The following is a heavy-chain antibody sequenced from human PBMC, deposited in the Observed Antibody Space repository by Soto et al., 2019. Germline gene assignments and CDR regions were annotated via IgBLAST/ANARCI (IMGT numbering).Heavy chain of an antibody. V-gene: IGHV3-23*01. J-gene: IGHJ1*01. CDR3: AKDQAAGGTISRYFQD. CDR1: GFTFSSYA. D-gene: IGHD6-13*01. CDR2: ISGGGGTT. Sequence: GESLKISCEASGFTFSSYAMSWVRQAPGKGLEWVSGISGGGGTTYYADSVKGRFTISRDNSKSTLYLQVNSLRAEDTAVYYCAKDQAAGGTISRYFQDWGQGTLVTVSS.